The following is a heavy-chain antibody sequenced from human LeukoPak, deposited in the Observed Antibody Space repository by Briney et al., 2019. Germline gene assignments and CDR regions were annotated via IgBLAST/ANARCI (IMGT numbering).Heavy chain of an antibody. Sequence: PSETLSLTCAVSGYSISSGYYWGWIRPPPGKGLEWIGSIYHSGSTHYNPSLKSRVTISVDTSKNQFSLKLSSVTAADTAVYYCARNYWNDALYNWFDPWGQGTLVTVSS. CDR2: IYHSGST. V-gene: IGHV4-38-2*01. J-gene: IGHJ5*02. CDR3: ARNYWNDALYNWFDP. CDR1: GYSISSGYY. D-gene: IGHD1-1*01.